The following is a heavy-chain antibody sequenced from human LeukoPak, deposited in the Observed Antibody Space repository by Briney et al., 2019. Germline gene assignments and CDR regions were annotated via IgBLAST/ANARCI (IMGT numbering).Heavy chain of an antibody. Sequence: PSETLSLTCTVSDYFISSNYYWGWIRQPPGKGLEWIGSIYHSGSTYYNPSLKSRVTISVDTSKNQFSLRLTSVTAADTAVYYCARLYSSGWTPFFDYWGQGTLVTVSS. CDR1: DYFISSNYY. CDR2: IYHSGST. CDR3: ARLYSSGWTPFFDY. J-gene: IGHJ4*02. V-gene: IGHV4-38-2*02. D-gene: IGHD6-19*01.